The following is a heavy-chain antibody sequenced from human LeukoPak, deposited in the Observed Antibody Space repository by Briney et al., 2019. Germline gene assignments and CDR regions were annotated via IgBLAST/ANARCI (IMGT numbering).Heavy chain of an antibody. CDR1: GGSISGTNW. CDR3: SRESGPFSPLGF. CDR2: ISLRGLT. J-gene: IGHJ4*02. Sequence: SGTLSLTCGVSGGSISGTNWWSWVRQPPGQGLEWIGEISLRGLTNYNPSLRSRLTMSLDESKNQVSLNLTSVTAADTAVNYCSRESGPFSPLGFWGQGTLVSVHS. V-gene: IGHV4-4*02. D-gene: IGHD1-26*01.